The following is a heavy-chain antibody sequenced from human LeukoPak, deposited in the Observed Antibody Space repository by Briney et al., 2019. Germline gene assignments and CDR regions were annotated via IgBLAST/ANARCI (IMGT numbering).Heavy chain of an antibody. CDR3: AKDPISTIFHWFDP. V-gene: IGHV3-23*01. D-gene: IGHD3-3*01. J-gene: IGHJ5*02. CDR2: ISGSGGST. Sequence: GGSLRLSCAASGFTFSSYAMSWVRQAPGKGLEWASAISGSGGSTYYADSVKGRFTISRDNSKNTLYLQMNSLRAEDTAVYYCAKDPISTIFHWFDPWGQGTLVTVSS. CDR1: GFTFSSYA.